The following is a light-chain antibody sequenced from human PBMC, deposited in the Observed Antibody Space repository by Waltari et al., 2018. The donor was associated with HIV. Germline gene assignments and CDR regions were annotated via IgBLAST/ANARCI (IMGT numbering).Light chain of an antibody. CDR1: SLTRFS. V-gene: IGLV3-19*01. J-gene: IGLJ2*01. CDR3: SSRDSTYNPEV. CDR2: GEH. Sequence: SSVLTQDPAVSVAFGQTVRITCQGDSLTRFSASWYPKQTGQTPVPGNYGEHHQPSGIPDRFSGYSSGNTASLTITGAQAEDEADYYCSSRDSTYNPEVFGGGTNLTVL.